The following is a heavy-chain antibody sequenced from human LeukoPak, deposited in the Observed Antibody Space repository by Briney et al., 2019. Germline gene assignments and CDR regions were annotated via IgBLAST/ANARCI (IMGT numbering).Heavy chain of an antibody. CDR2: IYSGGST. V-gene: IGHV3-53*01. CDR3: ARSRGPNTFGGDHDY. D-gene: IGHD3-16*01. J-gene: IGHJ4*02. Sequence: AGGSLRLSCAASGFTVSSNYMSWVRQAPGKGLEWVSVIYSGGSTYYADSVKGRFTISRDNSKNTLYLQMNSLRAEDTAVYYCARSRGPNTFGGDHDYWGQGTLVTVSS. CDR1: GFTVSSNY.